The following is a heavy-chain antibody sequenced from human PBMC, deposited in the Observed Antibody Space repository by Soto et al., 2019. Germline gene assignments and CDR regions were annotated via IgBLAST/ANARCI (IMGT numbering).Heavy chain of an antibody. D-gene: IGHD2-2*01. CDR1: GYDFNTNW. Sequence: GESLKISCRGSGYDFNTNWFGWVRQLPGKGLEWVGIMYPGDSDTRYNPSLQGHVTLSADVTVSTAFLQWRSLKTSDTGMYFCARLPRGCNKTSCYYADHWGHRPQVTVSS. J-gene: IGHJ4*01. V-gene: IGHV5-51*01. CDR2: MYPGDSDT. CDR3: ARLPRGCNKTSCYYADH.